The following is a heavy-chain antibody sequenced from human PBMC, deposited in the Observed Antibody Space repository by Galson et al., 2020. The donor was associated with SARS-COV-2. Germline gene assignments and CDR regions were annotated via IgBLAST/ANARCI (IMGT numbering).Heavy chain of an antibody. D-gene: IGHD3-22*01. CDR1: GFTFSSYS. CDR2: ISSSSYI. V-gene: IGHV3-21*01. Sequence: GESLKLSCAASGFTFSSYSMNWVRQAPGKGLEWVSSISSSSYIYYADPVKGRFTISRDNAKNSLYLQMNSLRAEDTAVYYCARTRDSSGYYFDYWGQGTLVTVSS. J-gene: IGHJ4*02. CDR3: ARTRDSSGYYFDY.